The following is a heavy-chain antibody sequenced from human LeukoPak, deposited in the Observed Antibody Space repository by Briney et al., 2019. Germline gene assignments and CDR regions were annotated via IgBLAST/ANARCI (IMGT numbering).Heavy chain of an antibody. CDR3: ARDGSGTGELYSFDYLDV. Sequence: PGGSLRLSCAASGFSFSYYTVNWLRQSPGRGVEWVSPISSSSNSKYYAHSVRRRLSVSRDNAKNPLYLHMDPLRVEDTVLYCCARDGSGTGELYSFDYLDVWGEGTTVTDSS. J-gene: IGHJ6*03. CDR1: GFSFSYYT. D-gene: IGHD3/OR15-3a*01. V-gene: IGHV3-21*01. CDR2: ISSSSNSK.